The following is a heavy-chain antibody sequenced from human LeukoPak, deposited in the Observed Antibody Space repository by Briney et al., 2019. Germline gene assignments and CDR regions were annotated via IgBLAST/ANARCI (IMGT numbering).Heavy chain of an antibody. CDR1: GGSISSYY. J-gene: IGHJ4*02. CDR2: IFFTGNT. D-gene: IGHD6-19*01. V-gene: IGHV4-59*08. CDR3: ASYLERWLGNSYYFDY. Sequence: SETLSLTCTVSGGSISSYYWSWIRQPPGEGLEWIGYIFFTGNTNYNPSVRSRVTISIDTSKNQFSLHLSSVTAADTAVYYCASYLERWLGNSYYFDYWGQGTLVTVSS.